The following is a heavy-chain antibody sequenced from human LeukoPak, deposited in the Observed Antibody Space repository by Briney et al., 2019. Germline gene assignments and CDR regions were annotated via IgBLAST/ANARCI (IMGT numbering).Heavy chain of an antibody. CDR3: AKDVDSTWGSIDY. Sequence: PGGSLRLSCAASGFSFSSYSMNWVRQAPGKGLEWVSSISWNSGTIGYADSVKGRFTISRDNAKNSLYLQMNSLRPEDTALHYCAKDVDSTWGSIDYWGQGILVTVSS. CDR2: ISWNSGTI. V-gene: IGHV3-9*01. CDR1: GFSFSSYS. D-gene: IGHD3-16*01. J-gene: IGHJ4*02.